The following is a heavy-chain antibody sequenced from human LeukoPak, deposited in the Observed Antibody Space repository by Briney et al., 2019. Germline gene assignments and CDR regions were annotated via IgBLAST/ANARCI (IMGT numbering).Heavy chain of an antibody. V-gene: IGHV3-30*02. D-gene: IGHD5-18*01. CDR2: IRYDGSNK. Sequence: SGGSLRLSCAASGFTFSSYGMHWVRQAPGKGLEWVAFIRYDGSNKYYADSVKGRFTISRDNSKNTLYLQMNSLRAEDTAVYYCAKVPSPYSQYYYYMDVWGKGTTVTVS. J-gene: IGHJ6*03. CDR3: AKVPSPYSQYYYYMDV. CDR1: GFTFSSYG.